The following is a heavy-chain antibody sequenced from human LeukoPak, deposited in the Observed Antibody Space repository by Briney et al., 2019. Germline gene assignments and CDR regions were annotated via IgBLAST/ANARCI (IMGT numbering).Heavy chain of an antibody. V-gene: IGHV3-23*01. D-gene: IGHD2-2*01. CDR3: AKDRGYCSSTSCYYFDY. J-gene: IGHJ4*02. CDR2: ISGSGGST. CDR1: GFTFSSYG. Sequence: GGSLRLSCAASGFTFSSYGMSWVRQAPGKGLEWVSAISGSGGSTYYADSVKGRFTISRDNSKNTLYLQMNSLRAEDTAVYYCAKDRGYCSSTSCYYFDYWGQGTLVTVSS.